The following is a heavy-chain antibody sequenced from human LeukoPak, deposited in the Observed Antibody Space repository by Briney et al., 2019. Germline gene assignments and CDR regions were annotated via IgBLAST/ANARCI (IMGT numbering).Heavy chain of an antibody. J-gene: IGHJ3*02. V-gene: IGHV3-7*03. D-gene: IGHD1-7*01. CDR3: VRIRKLELRHTFDI. CDR1: GFTFSTYW. CDR2: IKQDGTEK. Sequence: PGGSLRLSCAASGFTFSTYWMSWVRQAPGKGLEWVAVIKQDGTEKYYVDFVKGRFTISRDNAKNTLYLQMNSLRVEDTAVYYCVRIRKLELRHTFDIWGQGTMVTVFS.